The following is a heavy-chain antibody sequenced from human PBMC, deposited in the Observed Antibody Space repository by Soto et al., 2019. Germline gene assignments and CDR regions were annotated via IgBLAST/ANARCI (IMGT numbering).Heavy chain of an antibody. D-gene: IGHD6-6*01. CDR1: GGSISSGDYY. CDR2: IYYSGST. J-gene: IGHJ6*02. Sequence: TSETLSLTCTVSGGSISSGDYYWSWIRQPPGKGLEWIGYIYYSGSTYYNPSLKSRVTISVDTSKNQFSLKLSSVTAADTAVYYCARVQLVRSPAYYYYYGMDVGGQGTTVTVSS. V-gene: IGHV4-30-4*01. CDR3: ARVQLVRSPAYYYYYGMDV.